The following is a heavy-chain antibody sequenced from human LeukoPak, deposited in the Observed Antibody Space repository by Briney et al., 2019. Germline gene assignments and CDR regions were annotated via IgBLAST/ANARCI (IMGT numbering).Heavy chain of an antibody. CDR3: ARPKRGYSYGQTYFDY. CDR2: IIPILGIA. V-gene: IGHV1-69*04. J-gene: IGHJ4*02. Sequence: ASVKVSCKASGGTFSSYAISWVRQAPGQGLEWMGRIIPILGIANYAQKFQGRVTITADKSTSTAYMELSSLRSEDTAVYYCARPKRGYSYGQTYFDYWGQGTLVTVSS. CDR1: GGTFSSYA. D-gene: IGHD5-18*01.